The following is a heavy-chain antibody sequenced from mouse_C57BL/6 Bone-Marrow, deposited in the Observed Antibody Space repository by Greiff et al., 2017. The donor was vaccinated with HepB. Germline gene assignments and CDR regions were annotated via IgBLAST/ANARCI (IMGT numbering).Heavy chain of an antibody. V-gene: IGHV1-50*01. CDR2: IDPSDSYT. CDR3: AREIYDGYYYFDY. D-gene: IGHD2-3*01. J-gene: IGHJ2*01. Sequence: QVQLQQPGAELVKPGASVKLSCKASGYTFTSYWMQWVKQRPGQGLEWIGEIDPSDSYTNYNQKFKGKATLTVDTSSSKAYMQLSSLTSEDSAVYYCAREIYDGYYYFDYWGQGTTLTVSS. CDR1: GYTFTSYW.